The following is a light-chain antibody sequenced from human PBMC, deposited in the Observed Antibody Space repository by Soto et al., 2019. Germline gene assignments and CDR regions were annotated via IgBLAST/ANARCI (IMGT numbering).Light chain of an antibody. J-gene: IGLJ1*01. CDR1: SSDVGSYNL. V-gene: IGLV2-23*03. CDR3: CSYAGSNTFF. Sequence: QSVLAQPASVSGSPGQSITMSCTGTSSDVGSYNLVSWYQQHPGKAPKLMIYEGSKRPSGVSNRFSGSKSGNTASLTISGLQAEDEADYYCCSYAGSNTFFFGTGTKLTVL. CDR2: EGS.